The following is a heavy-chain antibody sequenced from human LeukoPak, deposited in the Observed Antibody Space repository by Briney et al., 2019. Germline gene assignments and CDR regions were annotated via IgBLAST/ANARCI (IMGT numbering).Heavy chain of an antibody. D-gene: IGHD3-22*01. J-gene: IGHJ4*02. CDR3: ASRMHYYDTSGYFFDY. CDR2: IIPLFVTA. Sequence: SVKVSCKASGGTFNFYTLSWVRQAPGQGLEWMGGIIPLFVTANYAQKFQGRVTITTDESTSTAFMELSSLRSDDTAVYYCASRMHYYDTSGYFFDYWGQGTLVTVSS. CDR1: GGTFNFYT. V-gene: IGHV1-69*05.